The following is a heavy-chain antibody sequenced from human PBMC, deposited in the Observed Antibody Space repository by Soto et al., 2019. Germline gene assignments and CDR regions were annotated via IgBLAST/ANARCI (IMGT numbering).Heavy chain of an antibody. V-gene: IGHV3-23*01. D-gene: IGHD6-19*01. J-gene: IGHJ4*02. CDR1: GFTFSSYA. Sequence: GGSLRLSCAASGFTFSSYAMSWVRQAPGKGLEWVSAISGSGGSTYYADSVKGRFTISRDNSKNTLYLQMNSLRAEDTAVYYCAHSYSSGWYPKYHFDYWGQGTLVTVSS. CDR2: ISGSGGST. CDR3: AHSYSSGWYPKYHFDY.